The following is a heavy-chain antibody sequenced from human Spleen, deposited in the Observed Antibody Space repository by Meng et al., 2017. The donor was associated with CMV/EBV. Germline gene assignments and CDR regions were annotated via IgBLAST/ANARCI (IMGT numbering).Heavy chain of an antibody. CDR1: GGSFSGYY. D-gene: IGHD4-17*01. CDR2: INHSGST. Sequence: SETLSLTCAVYGGSFSGYYWSWIRQPPGKGLEWIGEINHSGSTNYNPSLKSRVTISVDTSKNQISLKLSSVTAADTAVYYCARYYGDYQGHYYYGMDVWGQGTTVTVSS. V-gene: IGHV4-34*01. CDR3: ARYYGDYQGHYYYGMDV. J-gene: IGHJ6*02.